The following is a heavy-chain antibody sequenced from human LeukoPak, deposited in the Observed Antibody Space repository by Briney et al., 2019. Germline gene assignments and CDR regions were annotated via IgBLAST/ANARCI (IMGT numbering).Heavy chain of an antibody. CDR1: GYTFTSYY. V-gene: IGHV1-46*01. Sequence: ASVKVSRKASGYTFTSYYLHLVRQAPGQGLEWMGIINPSGGSTSYAQKFQGRVTMTRDTSTSTVYMELSSLRSEDTAVYYCARDPHSSSWYDHWGQGTLVTVSS. CDR2: INPSGGST. CDR3: ARDPHSSSWYDH. D-gene: IGHD6-13*01. J-gene: IGHJ5*02.